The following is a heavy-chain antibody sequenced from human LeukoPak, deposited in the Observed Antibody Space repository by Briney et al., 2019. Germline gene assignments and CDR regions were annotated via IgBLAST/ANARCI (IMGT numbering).Heavy chain of an antibody. CDR3: ARDPRVSTGTTGYYYYGMDV. Sequence: TGGSLRLSCAASGFTFSSYSMNWVRQAPGKGLEWVSSISSSSSYIYYADSVKGRFTISRDNSKNTLYLQMNSLRAEDTAVYYCARDPRVSTGTTGYYYYGMDVWGQGTTVTVSS. CDR2: ISSSSSYI. CDR1: GFTFSSYS. J-gene: IGHJ6*02. D-gene: IGHD1-7*01. V-gene: IGHV3-21*01.